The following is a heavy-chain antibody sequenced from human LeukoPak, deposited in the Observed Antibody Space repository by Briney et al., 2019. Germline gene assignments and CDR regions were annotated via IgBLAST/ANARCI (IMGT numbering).Heavy chain of an antibody. V-gene: IGHV3-9*01. CDR3: AKVSWSGGAGYGGPFDY. J-gene: IGHJ4*02. D-gene: IGHD4-23*01. CDR1: GFTFDDYA. CDR2: ISWNSGSI. Sequence: PGGSLRLSCAASGFTFDDYAMHWVRQAPGKGLEWVSGISWNSGSIGYADSVKGRFTISRDNAKNSLYLQMNSLRPEDTALYYCAKVSWSGGAGYGGPFDYWGQVTLVTVSS.